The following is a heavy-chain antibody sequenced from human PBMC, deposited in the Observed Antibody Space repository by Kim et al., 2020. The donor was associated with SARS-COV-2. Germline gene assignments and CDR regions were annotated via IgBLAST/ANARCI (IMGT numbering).Heavy chain of an antibody. D-gene: IGHD3-22*01. CDR2: ISYDGSNK. CDR1: GFTFSSYA. J-gene: IGHJ4*02. V-gene: IGHV3-30*04. Sequence: GGSLRLSCAASGFTFSSYAMHWVRQAPGKGLEWVAVISYDGSNKYYADSVKGRFTISRDNSKNTLYLQMNSLRAEDTAVYYCARDPTLFLYYDSSGYPSFDYWGQGTLVTVSS. CDR3: ARDPTLFLYYDSSGYPSFDY.